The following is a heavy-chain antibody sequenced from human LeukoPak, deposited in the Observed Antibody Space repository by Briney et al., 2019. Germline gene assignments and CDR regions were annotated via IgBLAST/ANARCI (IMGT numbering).Heavy chain of an antibody. J-gene: IGHJ4*02. CDR1: GFTFSSYS. CDR2: ISSSSSYI. Sequence: GGSLRLSCAASGFTFSSYSMNWVRQAPGKGLEWVSSISSSSSYIYYADSVKGRFTISRDNAKNSLYLQMNSLSAEVTAVYYWAAGGDVEMGTKKNIDYWGQGTLVTVSS. V-gene: IGHV3-21*01. D-gene: IGHD5-24*01. CDR3: AAGGDVEMGTKKNIDY.